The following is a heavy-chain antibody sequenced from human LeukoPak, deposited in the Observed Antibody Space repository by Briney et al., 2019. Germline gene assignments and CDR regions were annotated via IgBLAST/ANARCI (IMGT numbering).Heavy chain of an antibody. CDR3: AEGGHYYMDV. CDR1: GFTLSSYW. CDR2: ISGSGGST. J-gene: IGHJ6*03. Sequence: PGGSLRLSCAASGFTLSSYWMHWVRQAPGKGLEWVSAISGSGGSTYYADSVKGRFTISRDNSKNTLYLQMNSLRAEDTAVYYCAEGGHYYMDVWGKGTTVTVSS. V-gene: IGHV3-23*01.